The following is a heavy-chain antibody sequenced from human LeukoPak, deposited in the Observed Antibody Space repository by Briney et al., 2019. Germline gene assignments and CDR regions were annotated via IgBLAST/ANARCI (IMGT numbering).Heavy chain of an antibody. V-gene: IGHV3-23*01. CDR2: ISGSGSST. CDR3: AKLRYSSGWLDY. D-gene: IGHD6-19*01. CDR1: GFTFSSYA. Sequence: GGSLRLSCAASGFTFSSYAMSWVRQAPGKGLEWVSAISGSGSSTYYADSVKGRFTISRDNSKNTLYLQMNSLRAEDTAVYYCAKLRYSSGWLDYWGQGTLVTVSS. J-gene: IGHJ5*01.